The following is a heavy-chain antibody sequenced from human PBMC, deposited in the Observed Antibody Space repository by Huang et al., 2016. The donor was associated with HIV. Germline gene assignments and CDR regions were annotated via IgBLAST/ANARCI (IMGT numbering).Heavy chain of an antibody. D-gene: IGHD6-19*01. CDR1: GYTFTTYA. V-gene: IGHV7-4-1*02. Sequence: QVQLVQSGSELKKPGASVKVSCKASGYTFTTYAINWVRQAPGQGLEWMGWINTNTGNQRYAQDFTGRFVFSLDTSVSTAYLQISSLKSEDTAVYYCARDPGSGWYNGDYWGQGTLVTVSS. CDR3: ARDPGSGWYNGDY. CDR2: INTNTGNQ. J-gene: IGHJ4*02.